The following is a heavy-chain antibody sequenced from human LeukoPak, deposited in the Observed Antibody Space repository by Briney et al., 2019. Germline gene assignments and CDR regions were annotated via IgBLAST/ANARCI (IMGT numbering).Heavy chain of an antibody. J-gene: IGHJ4*02. V-gene: IGHV3-23*01. CDR1: GFTFSSYA. Sequence: QPGGSLRLSCAASGFTFSSYAMSWVRQAPGKGLEWVSAISGSGGSTYYADSVKGRFTISRDNSKNTLYLQMNSLGAEDTAVYYCAKSGRRGYCSGGSRCSGNYFDYWGQGTLVTVSS. CDR3: AKSGRRGYCSGGSRCSGNYFDY. D-gene: IGHD2-15*01. CDR2: ISGSGGST.